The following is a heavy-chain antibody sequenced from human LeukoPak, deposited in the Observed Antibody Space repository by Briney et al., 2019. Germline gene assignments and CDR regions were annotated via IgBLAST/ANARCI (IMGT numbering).Heavy chain of an antibody. J-gene: IGHJ6*02. D-gene: IGHD3-16*01. CDR2: IYYSGST. V-gene: IGHV4-61*01. CDR3: ARVGAYYYYGMDV. CDR1: GGSISSSSYY. Sequence: PSETLSLTCTVSGGSISSSSYYWSWIRQPPGKGLEWIGYIYYSGSTNYNPSLKSRVTISVDTSKNQFSLKLSSVTAADTAVYYCARVGAYYYYGMDVWGQGTTVTVSS.